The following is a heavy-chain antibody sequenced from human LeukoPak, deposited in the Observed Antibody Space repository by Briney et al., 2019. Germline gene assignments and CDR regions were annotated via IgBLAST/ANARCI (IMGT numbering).Heavy chain of an antibody. J-gene: IGHJ4*02. D-gene: IGHD2-2*01. V-gene: IGHV1-69*13. Sequence: SVKVSCKASGGTFSSYAISWVRQAPGQGLEWMGGIIPIFGTANYAQKFQGRVTITADESTSTAYMELSSLRSEETAVYYCARGPSERYCSSTSCYAGLDYWGQGTLVTVSS. CDR3: ARGPSERYCSSTSCYAGLDY. CDR2: IIPIFGTA. CDR1: GGTFSSYA.